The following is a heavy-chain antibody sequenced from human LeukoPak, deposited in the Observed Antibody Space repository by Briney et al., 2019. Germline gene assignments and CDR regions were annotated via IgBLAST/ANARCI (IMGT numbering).Heavy chain of an antibody. CDR3: ASVPYYYDSSGYYSVWFDP. CDR2: IYYSGST. CDR1: GGSISSYY. J-gene: IGHJ5*02. Sequence: PSETLSLTCTVSGGSISSYYWSWLRQPPGKGLEWIGYIYYSGSTNYNPSLKSRVTISVDTSKNQFSLKLSSVTAADTAVYYCASVPYYYDSSGYYSVWFDPWGQGPLVTVSS. V-gene: IGHV4-59*01. D-gene: IGHD3-22*01.